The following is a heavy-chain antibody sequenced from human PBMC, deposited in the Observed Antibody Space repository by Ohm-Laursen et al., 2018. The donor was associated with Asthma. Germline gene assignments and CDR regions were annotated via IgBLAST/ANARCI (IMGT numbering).Heavy chain of an antibody. J-gene: IGHJ3*02. D-gene: IGHD1-26*01. CDR2: IIPIFGMA. Sequence: SSVKVSCKASGGTFSSYAISWVRQAPGQGLEWMGGIIPIFGMANYAQKFQGRVTITADKSTSTAYMELSSLRSEDTAVYYCARDNSGSYPSGAFDIWGQGTMVTVSS. CDR1: GGTFSSYA. V-gene: IGHV1-69*17. CDR3: ARDNSGSYPSGAFDI.